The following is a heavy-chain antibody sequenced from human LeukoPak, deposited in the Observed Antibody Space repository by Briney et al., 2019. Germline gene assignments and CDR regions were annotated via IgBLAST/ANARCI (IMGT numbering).Heavy chain of an antibody. CDR2: IGGTTGTT. CDR3: AKAHGGAWYTFNY. Sequence: GGSLRLSCVASGFTLSSYAMSWVRQAPGRGLEWVSAIGGTTGTTYYSDSVRGRFTISRDNSKNTLYLQMNSLRAEDTAVYHCAKAHGGAWYTFNYLGQGTLVTVSS. V-gene: IGHV3-23*01. J-gene: IGHJ4*02. D-gene: IGHD6-19*01. CDR1: GFTLSSYA.